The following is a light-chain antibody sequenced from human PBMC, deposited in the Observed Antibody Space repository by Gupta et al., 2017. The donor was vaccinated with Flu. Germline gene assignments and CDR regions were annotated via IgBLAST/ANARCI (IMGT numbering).Light chain of an antibody. CDR3: HQYHTLPPWT. J-gene: IGKJ1*01. CDR2: GAP. CDR1: QSIGSSF. V-gene: IGKV3-20*01. Sequence: EIVLTQSPGTLSLFPGERVTLSCRASQSIGSSFLAWYQQKPGQAPRLLIYGAPSRATGIPDRFSGSGYGTEFSLTISRLEPEDSATYFCHQYHTLPPWTFGQGTKVEIK.